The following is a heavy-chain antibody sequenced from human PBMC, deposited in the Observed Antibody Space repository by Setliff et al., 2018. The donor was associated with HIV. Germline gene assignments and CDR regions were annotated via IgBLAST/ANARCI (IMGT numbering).Heavy chain of an antibody. CDR2: IIHSGST. Sequence: ASETLSLTCAVYGGSFSGYYWSWIRQPPGKGLEWIGEIIHSGSTNYNPSLKSRVTISVDTSKNQFSLKLSSVTAADTAVYYCARVATGPESFDIWGQGTMVTVSS. CDR1: GGSFSGYY. CDR3: ARVATGPESFDI. V-gene: IGHV4-34*12. D-gene: IGHD3-9*01. J-gene: IGHJ3*02.